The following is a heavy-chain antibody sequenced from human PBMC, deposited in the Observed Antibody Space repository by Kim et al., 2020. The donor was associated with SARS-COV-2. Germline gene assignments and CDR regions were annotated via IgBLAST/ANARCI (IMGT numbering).Heavy chain of an antibody. CDR3: AREGPFGMFVYCSSTRCYPNRNWFDP. CDR2: INHSGST. V-gene: IGHV4-34*01. D-gene: IGHD2-2*01. J-gene: IGHJ5*02. CDR1: GGSFSGYY. Sequence: SETLSLTCAVYGGSFSGYYWSWIRQPPGKGLEWIGEINHSGSTNYNPSLKSRVTISVDTSKNQFSLKLSSVTAADTAVYYCAREGPFGMFVYCSSTRCYPNRNWFDPWGQGTLVTVSS.